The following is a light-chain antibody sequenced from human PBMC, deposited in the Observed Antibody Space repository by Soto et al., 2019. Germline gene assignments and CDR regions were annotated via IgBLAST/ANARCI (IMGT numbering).Light chain of an antibody. CDR1: TGAVTSGNY. J-gene: IGLJ3*02. CDR2: STS. CDR3: LLFHDDAWV. V-gene: IGLV7-43*01. Sequence: QAVVTQEPSLTVSPGGTVTLTCASSTGAVTSGNYPNWFQQKPGQAPRALIYSTSNKYSWTPARFSGSLLGGKTALTLSGVQPEDDADYYCLLFHDDAWVFGGGTKLTVL.